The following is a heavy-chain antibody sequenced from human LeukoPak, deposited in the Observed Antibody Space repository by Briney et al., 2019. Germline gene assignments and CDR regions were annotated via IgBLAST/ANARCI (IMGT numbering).Heavy chain of an antibody. CDR1: GYSFTSYW. J-gene: IGHJ4*02. D-gene: IGHD1-26*01. CDR3: ARLSVGATGGGAYFDY. V-gene: IGHV5-51*01. Sequence: GESLKISCKGSGYSFTSYWIGWVRQMPGKGLEWMGIIYPGDSDTRYSPSFQGQVTISADKSISTAYLQWSSLKASDTAMYYCARLSVGATGGGAYFDYWGQGTLVTVSS. CDR2: IYPGDSDT.